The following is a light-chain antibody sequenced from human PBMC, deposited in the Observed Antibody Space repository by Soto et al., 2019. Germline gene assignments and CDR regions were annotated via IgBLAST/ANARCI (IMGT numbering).Light chain of an antibody. Sequence: DVVMTQSPLSLSVTLGQPASISCRSSQSLVYRDGKTYLNWFHQRPGQSPRRLIYNVSKRDSGAPDRFSGSGSGTDFTLNISRVGAEDVGVYSCMQGAHWPPTIGPGTKVDIK. CDR3: MQGAHWPPT. V-gene: IGKV2-30*01. J-gene: IGKJ3*01. CDR2: NVS. CDR1: QSLVYRDGKTY.